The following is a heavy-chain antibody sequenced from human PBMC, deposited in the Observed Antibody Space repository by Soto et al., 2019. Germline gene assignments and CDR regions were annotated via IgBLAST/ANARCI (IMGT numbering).Heavy chain of an antibody. J-gene: IGHJ4*02. V-gene: IGHV4-61*01. Sequence: SETLSLTCTVSGGSVSSGSYYWSWIRQPPGKGPEWIGYIYYGGSTNYNPSLKSRVTISVDNSKNQFSLNLNSVTAADTAVYYCARYNAASGTYYFDYWGQGTLVTVSS. CDR2: IYYGGST. CDR3: ARYNAASGTYYFDY. CDR1: GGSVSSGSYY. D-gene: IGHD6-13*01.